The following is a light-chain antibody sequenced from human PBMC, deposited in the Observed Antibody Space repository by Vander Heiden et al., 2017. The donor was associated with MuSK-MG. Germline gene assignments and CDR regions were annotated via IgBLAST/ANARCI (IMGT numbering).Light chain of an antibody. J-gene: IGLJ2*01. CDR2: GIN. CDR3: STYIASNSVI. Sequence: QSALTQPASVSGSPGQSITIPCTSSSSDIGGSTSVSWYQQHPGTAPKLVISGINYRPSGISNRFSASMSGDSASLTISGLQAEDEADDYCSTYIASNSVIFGGGTKLTVL. CDR1: SSDIGGSTS. V-gene: IGLV2-14*03.